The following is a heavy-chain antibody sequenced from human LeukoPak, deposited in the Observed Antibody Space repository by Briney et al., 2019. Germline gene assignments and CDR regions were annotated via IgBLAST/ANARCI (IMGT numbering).Heavy chain of an antibody. CDR1: GFTFSSYE. CDR2: ISSSGSTI. CDR3: ARSFSGSREY. V-gene: IGHV3-48*03. J-gene: IGHJ4*02. D-gene: IGHD5-24*01. Sequence: GGSLRLSCAASGFTFSSYEMNWVRQAPGKGLEWVSYISSSGSTIYYADSVKGRFTISRDNAKNSLYLQMDSLRAEDTAVYYCARSFSGSREYWGQGTLVTVSS.